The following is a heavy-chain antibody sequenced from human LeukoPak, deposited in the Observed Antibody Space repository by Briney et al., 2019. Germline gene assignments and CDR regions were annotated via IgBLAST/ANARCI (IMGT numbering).Heavy chain of an antibody. CDR1: GFTFNTFN. D-gene: IGHD3-9*01. CDR2: ITSGGDYI. V-gene: IGHV3-21*01. J-gene: IGHJ4*02. CDR3: ARGHYDVLAASYKWTPDY. Sequence: NAGGSLRLSCAASGFTFNTFNMNWVRQAPGKGLEWVSSITSGGDYIYYADSVKGRFTTSRDNAKNSLSLQLNSLRVEDTAVYYCARGHYDVLAASYKWTPDYWGQGTLVTVSS.